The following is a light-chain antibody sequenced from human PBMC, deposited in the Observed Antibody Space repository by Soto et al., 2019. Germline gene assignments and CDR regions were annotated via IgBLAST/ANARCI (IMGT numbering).Light chain of an antibody. CDR2: DAS. V-gene: IGKV3-11*01. Sequence: EIVLTQSPGTLSLSPGERATLSCRASQSVRTYLAWYQQKGGQAPRLLIYDASTRATGISARFSGSGSGTDFTLTISSLEPEDFAVYYCQQRYNWPVTFGQGTKVDIK. CDR1: QSVRTY. CDR3: QQRYNWPVT. J-gene: IGKJ1*01.